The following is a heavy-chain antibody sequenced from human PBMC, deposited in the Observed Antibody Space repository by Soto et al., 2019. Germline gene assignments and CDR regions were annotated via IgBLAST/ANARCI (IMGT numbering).Heavy chain of an antibody. CDR1: GFTFDDYA. J-gene: IGHJ4*02. D-gene: IGHD3-10*01. CDR2: ISWNSGSI. CDR3: AKSIWFGELLSVTGYFDY. Sequence: ASGFTFDDYAMHWVRQSPGKCLEWVSGISWNSGSIGYADSVKGRFTISRDNAKNSLYLQMNSLRAEDTALYYCAKSIWFGELLSVTGYFDYWGQGTLVTVSS. V-gene: IGHV3-9*01.